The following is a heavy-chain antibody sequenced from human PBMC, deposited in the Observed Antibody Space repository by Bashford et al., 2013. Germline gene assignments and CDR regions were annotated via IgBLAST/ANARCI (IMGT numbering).Heavy chain of an antibody. Sequence: SETLSLTCTVSGGSISSGGYYWSWIRQHPGKGLEWIGYIYYSGSTYYNPSLKSRVTISVDTSKNQFSLKLSSVTAADTAVYYCARDGSPLSSWAHWFDPWGQGTLVTVSS. V-gene: IGHV4-31*03. J-gene: IGHJ5*02. CDR3: ARDGSPLSSWAHWFDP. CDR1: GGSISSGGYY. D-gene: IGHD3-10*01. CDR2: IYYSGST.